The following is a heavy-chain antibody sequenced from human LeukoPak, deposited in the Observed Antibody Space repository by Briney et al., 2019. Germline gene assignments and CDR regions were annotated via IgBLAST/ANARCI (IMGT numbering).Heavy chain of an antibody. CDR2: TNPNSGKT. Sequence: GASVKVSCKASGYTFTSYDINWVRQATGQGLEWMGWTNPNSGKTGYAQKFQGRVTMTRNTSISTAYMELSSLRSEDTAVYYCARGTSRDYIDYWGQGTLVTVSS. V-gene: IGHV1-8*01. CDR3: ARGTSRDYIDY. J-gene: IGHJ4*02. CDR1: GYTFTSYD.